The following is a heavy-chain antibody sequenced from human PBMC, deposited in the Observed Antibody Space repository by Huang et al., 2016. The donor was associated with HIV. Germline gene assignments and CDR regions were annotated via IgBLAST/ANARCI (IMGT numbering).Heavy chain of an antibody. V-gene: IGHV2-70*01. CDR3: ARSAPWFYYGSGSSYYFDY. Sequence: QVTLRESGPALVKPTQTLTLTCTFSGFSLSTSGMCVTWIRQPPGKALEWLAHINWDDDKYFSTSRKTRLTISKDTSRNQVVLTMTNMDPVDTATYYCARSAPWFYYGSGSSYYFDYWGQGTLVTVSS. CDR1: GFSLSTSGMC. CDR2: INWDDDK. J-gene: IGHJ4*02. D-gene: IGHD3-10*01.